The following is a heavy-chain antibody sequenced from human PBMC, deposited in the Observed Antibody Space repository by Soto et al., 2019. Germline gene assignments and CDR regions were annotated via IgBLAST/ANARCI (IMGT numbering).Heavy chain of an antibody. J-gene: IGHJ6*02. Sequence: SETLSLTCTVSGGSITTYQWSWIRQPPGKGLEWIGYISKSGYTSYNPSLKSRVMLSVDTSKNQCSLELTSVIAADAAVYYCTTQGFGVLHGLVDVWGQGTTVTVSS. V-gene: IGHV4-59*08. CDR1: GGSITTYQ. CDR3: TTQGFGVLHGLVDV. CDR2: ISKSGYT. D-gene: IGHD3-10*01.